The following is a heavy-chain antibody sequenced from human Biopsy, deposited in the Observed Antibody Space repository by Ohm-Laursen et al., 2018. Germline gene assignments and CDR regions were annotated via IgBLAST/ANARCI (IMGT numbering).Heavy chain of an antibody. CDR1: GDPVSSGSFY. V-gene: IGHV4-61*01. D-gene: IGHD6-19*01. J-gene: IGHJ4*02. CDR2: IYDRGSTA. Sequence: SETLSLTCTVSGDPVSSGSFYWTWIRQPPGQGLEYIGYIYDRGSTANYNPSLESRVTMSVDMSKNQFSLKLSSVTAADTAIYYCARGMRSSGWPYFDSWGQGTLVTVSS. CDR3: ARGMRSSGWPYFDS.